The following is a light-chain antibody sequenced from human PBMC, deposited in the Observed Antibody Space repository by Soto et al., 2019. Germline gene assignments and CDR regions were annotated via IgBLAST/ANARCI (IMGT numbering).Light chain of an antibody. Sequence: QLVLTQSPSASASLGASVKLTCTLSSGHNDYAIAWHQQQPGKGPRYLMKLNSDGSHSKGDGIPDRFSGSSSGAERYLTISSLQSEDEADYYCQTWGSGIQVFGGGTKLTVL. CDR3: QTWGSGIQV. CDR2: LNSDGSH. V-gene: IGLV4-69*01. CDR1: SGHNDYA. J-gene: IGLJ2*01.